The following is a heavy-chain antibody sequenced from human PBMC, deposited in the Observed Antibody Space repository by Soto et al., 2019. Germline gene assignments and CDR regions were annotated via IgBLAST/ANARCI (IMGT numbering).Heavy chain of an antibody. CDR3: AGGRGVRGTIITTYYYYGMDV. CDR2: VNHRGST. CDR1: GGAFSGYH. Sequence: PSETLSLTCAVYGGAFSGYHWSWIRQPPGKGLEWIGEVNHRGSTNYNPSLKSRVTISVDTSKNQFSLKLSFVTAADTAVYYCAGGRGVRGTIITTYYYYGMDVWGQGTTVTV. V-gene: IGHV4-34*01. D-gene: IGHD3-10*01. J-gene: IGHJ6*02.